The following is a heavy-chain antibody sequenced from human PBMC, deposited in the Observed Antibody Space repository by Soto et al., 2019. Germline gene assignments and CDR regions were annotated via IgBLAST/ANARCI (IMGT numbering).Heavy chain of an antibody. CDR1: GYTFTSYA. V-gene: IGHV1-18*01. Sequence: QVQLVQSGAEVKKPGASVKVSCKASGYTFTSYAISWVRQAPGQGLEWMGWISAYNGNTNYAQNLQGRVTMTTDTSTRTAYMELRSLRSYGTAVYYCARDSPPIASWGQGTLVTVSS. CDR3: ARDSPPIAS. D-gene: IGHD3-3*02. J-gene: IGHJ5*02. CDR2: ISAYNGNT.